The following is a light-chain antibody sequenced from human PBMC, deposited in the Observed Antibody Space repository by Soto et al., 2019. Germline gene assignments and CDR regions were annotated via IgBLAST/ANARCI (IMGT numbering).Light chain of an antibody. CDR3: QQRATWPT. V-gene: IGKV3-11*01. CDR2: DAS. J-gene: IGKJ1*01. CDR1: QSISNY. Sequence: EIVLTQSPATLSLSPGERATLSCRTSQSISNYLAWYQHKPGQAPRLLIYDASNRATGIPARFRGSGSGTDFTLTISSLEPEDFAVYYCQQRATWPTFGQGTKVDIK.